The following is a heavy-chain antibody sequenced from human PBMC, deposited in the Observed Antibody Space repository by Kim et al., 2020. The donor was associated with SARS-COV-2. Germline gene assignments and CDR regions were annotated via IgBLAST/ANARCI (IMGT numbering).Heavy chain of an antibody. V-gene: IGHV4-34*01. CDR1: GGSFSGYY. Sequence: SETLSLTCAVYGGSFSGYYWSWIRQPPGKGLEWVGEINHSGSSNYNPSLKSRVTISVDTSKNQFSLKLSSVTAADTAVYYCARGKTYNYYGSGSYYNQGGARLDYWGQGTLVTVSS. D-gene: IGHD3-10*01. J-gene: IGHJ4*02. CDR3: ARGKTYNYYGSGSYYNQGGARLDY. CDR2: INHSGSS.